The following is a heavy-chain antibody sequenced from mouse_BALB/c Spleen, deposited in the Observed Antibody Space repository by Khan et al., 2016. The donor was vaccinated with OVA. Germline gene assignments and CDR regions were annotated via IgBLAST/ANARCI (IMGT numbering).Heavy chain of an antibody. D-gene: IGHD4-1*01. J-gene: IGHJ4*01. CDR2: ISSGGGIT. CDR1: GFAFSSYD. Sequence: ELVESGGGLVKPGGSLKVSCAASGFAFSSYDMSWVRQTPEKRLEWVAYISSGGGITSYPDTVKGRFTISRDNANNTLYLQMSSLKSEDTAMYYCARHSDWAWAMDYWGQGTSVTVSS. V-gene: IGHV5-12-1*01. CDR3: ARHSDWAWAMDY.